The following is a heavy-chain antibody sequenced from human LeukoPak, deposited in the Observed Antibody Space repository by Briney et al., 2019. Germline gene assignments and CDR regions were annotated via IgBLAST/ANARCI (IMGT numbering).Heavy chain of an antibody. CDR3: ARGLYGGDKRSTYRHVDY. J-gene: IGHJ4*01. CDR2: IIPIFGTA. CDR1: GGTFISYA. V-gene: IGHV1-69*13. D-gene: IGHD4-23*01. Sequence: SVKVSCKASGGTFISYAISWVRQAPGQGLEWMGGIIPIFGTANYAQKFQGRVTITADESTSTAYMELSSLRSEDTAVYYCARGLYGGDKRSTYRHVDYWGHGTRVTVSS.